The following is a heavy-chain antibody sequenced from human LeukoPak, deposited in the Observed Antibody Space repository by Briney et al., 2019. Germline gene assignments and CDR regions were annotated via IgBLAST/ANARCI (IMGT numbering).Heavy chain of an antibody. V-gene: IGHV1-2*02. CDR1: GYTFTDYN. D-gene: IGHD3-16*01. CDR3: ARVGLTRGEAFDI. J-gene: IGHJ3*02. CDR2: TDPKRGAT. Sequence: GASVKVSCKASGYTFTDYNIHWVRQAPGQGLEWMGWTDPKRGATKYAQKFEGRVTMTRDTSITTVYMELSSLRFDDTAMYPCARVGLTRGEAFDIWGQGTMVTVSS.